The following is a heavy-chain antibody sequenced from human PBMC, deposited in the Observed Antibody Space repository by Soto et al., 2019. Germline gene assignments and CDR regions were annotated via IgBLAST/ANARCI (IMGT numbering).Heavy chain of an antibody. Sequence: PSETLSLTCAVYGGSFSGYYWSWIRQPPGKGLEWIGEINHSGSTNYNPSLKSRVTISVDTSKNQFSLKLSSVTAADTAVYYCARGSSSSWYDYGMDVWGQGTTVTVSS. CDR3: ARGSSSSWYDYGMDV. D-gene: IGHD6-13*01. V-gene: IGHV4-34*01. CDR2: INHSGST. J-gene: IGHJ6*02. CDR1: GGSFSGYY.